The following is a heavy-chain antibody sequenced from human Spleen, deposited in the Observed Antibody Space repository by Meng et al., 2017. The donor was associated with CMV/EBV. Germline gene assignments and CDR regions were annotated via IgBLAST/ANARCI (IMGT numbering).Heavy chain of an antibody. V-gene: IGHV4-34*01. D-gene: IGHD3-3*01. J-gene: IGHJ6*02. CDR1: GGSLSGYY. CDR3: ARVPTHDFWSGYTYYYYGMDV. Sequence: GSLRLSCAVSGGSLSGYYWSWIRQTPGKGLEWIAEINHSGDTKYNPSLKSRVTISIDTSKKQFSLRVRSMTAADTAVYYCARVPTHDFWSGYTYYYYGMDVWGQGTTVTVSS. CDR2: INHSGDT.